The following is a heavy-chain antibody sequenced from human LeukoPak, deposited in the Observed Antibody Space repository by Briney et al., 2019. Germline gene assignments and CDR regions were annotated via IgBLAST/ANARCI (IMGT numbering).Heavy chain of an antibody. CDR2: ISSSSSTI. D-gene: IGHD3-10*01. CDR1: GFTFSSFS. CDR3: ARVLSGRYAFGI. V-gene: IGHV3-48*02. J-gene: IGHJ3*02. Sequence: GGSLRLSCAAYGFTFSSFSRIWVRQAPGKGLEWVSYISSSSSTIYYADSVKGRFTISRDNAKNSLYLQMNSLRDEDTAVYYCARVLSGRYAFGIWGQVTMVTVSS.